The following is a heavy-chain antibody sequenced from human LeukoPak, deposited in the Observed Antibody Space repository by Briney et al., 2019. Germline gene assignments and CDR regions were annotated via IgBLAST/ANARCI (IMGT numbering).Heavy chain of an antibody. D-gene: IGHD1-14*01. J-gene: IGHJ3*02. CDR1: GDSVSSYY. Sequence: SETLSLTCSVSGDSVSSYYWSWIRQPPGKGLEWIGYIYYSGSTNYNASLKSRLTISVDTSKNQFSLKLSSVTTADTAVYYCARLTKRNDAFTIWGQGTMVTVSS. CDR2: IYYSGST. CDR3: ARLTKRNDAFTI. V-gene: IGHV4-59*02.